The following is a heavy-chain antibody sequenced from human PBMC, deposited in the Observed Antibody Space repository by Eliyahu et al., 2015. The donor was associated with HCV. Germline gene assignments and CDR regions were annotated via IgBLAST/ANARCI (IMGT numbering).Heavy chain of an antibody. CDR1: GFTFSDYY. Sequence: QVQLVESGGGLVKPGGSLRLSCAASGFTFSDYYMSWIRQAPGKGLEWVSYISSSGSTIYYADSVKVRFTISRDNAKNSLYLQMNSLRAEDTAVYYCARTLEGTYYYDSSGYQGDAFDIWGQGTMVTVSS. V-gene: IGHV3-11*01. D-gene: IGHD3-22*01. J-gene: IGHJ3*02. CDR2: ISSSGSTI. CDR3: ARTLEGTYYYDSSGYQGDAFDI.